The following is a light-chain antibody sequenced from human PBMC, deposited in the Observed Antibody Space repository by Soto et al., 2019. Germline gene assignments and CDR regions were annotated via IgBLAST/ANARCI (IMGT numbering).Light chain of an antibody. CDR1: SSDVGAYSY. V-gene: IGLV2-14*01. CDR3: SSYRSSSTLYV. CDR2: DVS. Sequence: QSVLTQPASVCGSPGQSITISCTGTSSDVGAYSYVSWYQQHPGKAPKLMIYDVSNRPSGVSNRFSGSKSGNTASLTISGLQAEDEADYYCSSYRSSSTLYVFGTGTKVTVL. J-gene: IGLJ1*01.